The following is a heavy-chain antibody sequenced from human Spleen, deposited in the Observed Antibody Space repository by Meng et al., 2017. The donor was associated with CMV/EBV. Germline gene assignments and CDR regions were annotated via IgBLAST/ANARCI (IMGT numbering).Heavy chain of an antibody. CDR3: ARELRLLDWSGDAFDI. D-gene: IGHD3/OR15-3a*01. J-gene: IGHJ3*02. CDR1: GYTFSSYG. CDR2: INPDSGST. Sequence: ASVKVSCKASGYTFSSYGISWVRQAPGQGLEWMGWINPDSGSTNYVERFYGRVTMTRDTSITTAYMELNRLRSDDTAVYYCARELRLLDWSGDAFDIWGQGTMVTVSS. V-gene: IGHV1-2*02.